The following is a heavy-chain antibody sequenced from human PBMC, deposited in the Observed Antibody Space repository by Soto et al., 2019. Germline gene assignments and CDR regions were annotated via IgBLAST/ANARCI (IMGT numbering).Heavy chain of an antibody. J-gene: IGHJ5*02. V-gene: IGHV3-48*01. CDR2: ISSSSSTI. CDR1: GFTFSSYA. D-gene: IGHD6-13*01. CDR3: ARHPERIAQIGWFDP. Sequence: GSLRLSCAASGFTFSSYAMHWVRQAPGKGLEWVSYISSSSSTIYYADSVKGRFTISRDNAKNSLYLQMNSLRAEDTAVYYCARHPERIAQIGWFDPWGQGTLVTVSS.